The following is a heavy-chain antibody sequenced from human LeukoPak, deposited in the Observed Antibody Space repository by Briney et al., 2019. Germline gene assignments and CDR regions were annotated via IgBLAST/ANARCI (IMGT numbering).Heavy chain of an antibody. D-gene: IGHD3-10*01. CDR2: INHSGST. CDR3: ASYGSGRTSVYYFDY. CDR1: GGSFSGYY. V-gene: IGHV4-34*01. J-gene: IGHJ4*02. Sequence: SETLSLTCAVYGGSFSGYYWSWIRQPPGKGLEWIGEINHSGSTNYNPPLKSRVTISVDTSKNQFSLKLSSVTAADTAVYYCASYGSGRTSVYYFDYWGQGTLVTVSS.